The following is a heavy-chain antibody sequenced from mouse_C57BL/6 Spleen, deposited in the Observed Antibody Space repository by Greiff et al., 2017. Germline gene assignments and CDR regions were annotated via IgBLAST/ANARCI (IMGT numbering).Heavy chain of an antibody. V-gene: IGHV1-53*01. J-gene: IGHJ4*01. D-gene: IGHD1-1*01. CDR3: ARGDYGSSYYAMDY. CDR1: GYTFTSYW. Sequence: VQLQQPGTELVKPGASVKLSCKASGYTFTSYWMHWVKQRPGQGLEWIGNINPSNGGTNYNEKFKSKATLTVDKSASTASMQLSSLTSEDSAVYYCARGDYGSSYYAMDYWGQGTSVTVSS. CDR2: INPSNGGT.